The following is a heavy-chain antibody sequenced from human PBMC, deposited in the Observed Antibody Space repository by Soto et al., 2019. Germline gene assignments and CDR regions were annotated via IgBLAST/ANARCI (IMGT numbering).Heavy chain of an antibody. D-gene: IGHD3-22*01. CDR1: GYTFTSYD. CDR2: MNPNSGNT. Sequence: ASLKVSCKASGYTFTSYDINWVRQATGQGLEWMGWMNPNSGNTGYAQKFQGRVTMTRNTSISTAYMELSSLRSEDTAVYYCASQGDSSGYYYDYWGQGTLVTVSS. J-gene: IGHJ4*02. CDR3: ASQGDSSGYYYDY. V-gene: IGHV1-8*01.